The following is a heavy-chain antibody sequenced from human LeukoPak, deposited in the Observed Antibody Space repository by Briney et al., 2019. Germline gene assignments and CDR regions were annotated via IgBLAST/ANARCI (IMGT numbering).Heavy chain of an antibody. Sequence: GGSLRLSCAASGFTFSSYGMHWVRQAPGKGLEWVAFIRYDGSNKYYADSVKGRFTISRDNSKNTLYLQMDSLRAEDTAVYYCARDGLYQLSGEGDHDYWGQGTLVTVSS. J-gene: IGHJ4*02. V-gene: IGHV3-30*02. CDR1: GFTFSSYG. D-gene: IGHD2-2*01. CDR3: ARDGLYQLSGEGDHDY. CDR2: IRYDGSNK.